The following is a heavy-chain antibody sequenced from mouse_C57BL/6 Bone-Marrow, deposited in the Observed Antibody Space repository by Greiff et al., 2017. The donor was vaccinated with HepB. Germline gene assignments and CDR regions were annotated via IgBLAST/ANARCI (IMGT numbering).Heavy chain of an antibody. CDR1: GYTFTSYW. Sequence: QVQLQQPGAELVKPGASVKLSCKASGYTFTSYWMHWVKQRPGQGLEWIGMIHPNSGSTNYNEKFKSKATLTVDKSSSTAYMQLSSLTSEDSAVYCCARPLLYRSFAYWGQGTLVTVSA. D-gene: IGHD2-12*01. V-gene: IGHV1-64*01. CDR3: ARPLLYRSFAY. J-gene: IGHJ3*01. CDR2: IHPNSGST.